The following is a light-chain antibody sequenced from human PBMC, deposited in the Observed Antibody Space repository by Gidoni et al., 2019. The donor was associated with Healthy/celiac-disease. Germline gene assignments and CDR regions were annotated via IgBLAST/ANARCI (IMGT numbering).Light chain of an antibody. J-gene: IGKJ5*01. CDR1: QSVSSY. Sequence: IALPQSPVTLSLSPGERATLSCRASQSVSSYLAWYQQKPGQAPRLLIYDASNRATGIPARFSGSGSGTDFTLTISSLEPEDFAVYYCQQRSNWLFTFGQGTRLEIK. V-gene: IGKV3-11*01. CDR3: QQRSNWLFT. CDR2: DAS.